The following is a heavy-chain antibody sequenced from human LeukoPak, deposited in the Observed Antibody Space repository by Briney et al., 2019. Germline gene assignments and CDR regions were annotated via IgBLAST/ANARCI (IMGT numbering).Heavy chain of an antibody. D-gene: IGHD1-26*01. V-gene: IGHV3-11*01. CDR1: GFTFSDYY. J-gene: IGHJ3*02. CDR2: ISSSGSTI. Sequence: GGSLRLSCTASGFTFSDYYMSWIRQAPGKGLEWVSYISSSGSTIYYADSVKGRFTISRDNAKNSLYLQMNSLRAEDTAVYYCAGELLKDAFDIWGQGTMVTVSS. CDR3: AGELLKDAFDI.